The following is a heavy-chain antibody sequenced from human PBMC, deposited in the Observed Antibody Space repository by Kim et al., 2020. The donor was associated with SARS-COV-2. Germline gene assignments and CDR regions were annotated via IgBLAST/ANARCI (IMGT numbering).Heavy chain of an antibody. Sequence: TPAHSSRVTMSVDTSKNQFSLKLSSVTAADTAGYYCARGRGMAVAGTWDVWGQGTTVTVSS. CDR3: ARGRGMAVAGTWDV. D-gene: IGHD6-19*01. J-gene: IGHJ6*02. V-gene: IGHV4-59*09.